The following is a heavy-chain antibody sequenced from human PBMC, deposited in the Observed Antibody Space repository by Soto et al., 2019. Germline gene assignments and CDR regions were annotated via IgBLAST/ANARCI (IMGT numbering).Heavy chain of an antibody. V-gene: IGHV3-66*01. D-gene: IGHD2-15*01. CDR3: ARDICSGGSCYGAFDI. CDR2: IYSGGST. Sequence: GGSLRLSCAASGFTVSSNYMSWVRQAPGKGLEWVSVIYSGGSTYYADSVKGRFTISRDNSKNTLYLQMNSLRAEDTAVYYCARDICSGGSCYGAFDIWGQGTMVTVSS. CDR1: GFTVSSNY. J-gene: IGHJ3*02.